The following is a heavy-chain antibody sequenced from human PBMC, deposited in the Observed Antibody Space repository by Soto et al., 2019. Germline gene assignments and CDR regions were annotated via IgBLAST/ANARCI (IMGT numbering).Heavy chain of an antibody. CDR3: ARDPLEAAAGPHFDY. V-gene: IGHV3-11*06. D-gene: IGHD6-13*01. Sequence: GGSLRLSCAASGFTFSDYYMSWIRQAPGKGLEWVSYISSSSSYTNYADSVKGRFTISRDNAKNSLYLQMNSLRAEDTAVYYCARDPLEAAAGPHFDYWGQGTLVTVSS. J-gene: IGHJ4*02. CDR2: ISSSSSYT. CDR1: GFTFSDYY.